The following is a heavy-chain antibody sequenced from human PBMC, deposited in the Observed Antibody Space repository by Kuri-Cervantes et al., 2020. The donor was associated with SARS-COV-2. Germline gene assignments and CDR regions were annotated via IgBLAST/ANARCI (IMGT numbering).Heavy chain of an antibody. CDR3: ARVIAAAGREGY. J-gene: IGHJ4*02. V-gene: IGHV4-61*01. CDR2: IYYSGST. D-gene: IGHD6-13*01. CDR1: GGSVSSGSYY. Sequence: GSLRLSCTVSGGSVSSGSYYWSWIRQPPGKGLEWIGYIYYSGSTNYNPSLKSRVTISVDTSKNQFSLKLSSVTAADTAVYYCARVIAAAGREGYWGQGTLVTVSS.